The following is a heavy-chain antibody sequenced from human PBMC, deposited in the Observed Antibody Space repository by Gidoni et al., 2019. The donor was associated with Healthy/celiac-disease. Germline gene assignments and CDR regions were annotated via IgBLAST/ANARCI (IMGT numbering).Heavy chain of an antibody. D-gene: IGHD7-27*01. CDR2: ISSNGGST. V-gene: IGHV3-64D*06. Sequence: EVQLVESGGGLVQPGGSLRLSCSASGCTFSSYAMHWVRQAPGKGLEYVSAISSNGGSTYYADSVKGRFTISRDNSKNTLYLQMSSLRAEDTAVYYCVKVLTLTGDPGYYFDYWGQGTLVTVSS. J-gene: IGHJ4*02. CDR1: GCTFSSYA. CDR3: VKVLTLTGDPGYYFDY.